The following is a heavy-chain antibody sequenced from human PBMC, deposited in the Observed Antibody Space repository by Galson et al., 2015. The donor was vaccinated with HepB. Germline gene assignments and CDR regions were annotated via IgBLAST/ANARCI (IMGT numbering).Heavy chain of an antibody. J-gene: IGHJ5*02. D-gene: IGHD6-19*01. CDR1: GYTFTSYG. Sequence: SVKVSCKASGYTFTSYGISWMRQAPGQVLEWMGWIRAYNGNTNYAQKLQGRVTMTTDTSTSTAYMELRSLRSDDTAVYYCARDWDSSGWMVVHWFDPWGQGTLVTVSS. V-gene: IGHV1-18*01. CDR2: IRAYNGNT. CDR3: ARDWDSSGWMVVHWFDP.